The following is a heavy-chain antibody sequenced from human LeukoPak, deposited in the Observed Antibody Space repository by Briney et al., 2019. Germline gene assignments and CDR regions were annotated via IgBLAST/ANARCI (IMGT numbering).Heavy chain of an antibody. J-gene: IGHJ4*02. CDR2: INHSGST. CDR1: GGSFSGYY. D-gene: IGHD3-10*01. V-gene: IGHV4-34*01. CDR3: ARQWFGGVVGY. Sequence: SETLSLTCAVYGGSFSGYYWSWLRQPPGKGLEWIGEINHSGSTNYNPSLMSRGTISVDTSKNQFSLKLSSVTAADTAVYYCARQWFGGVVGYWGQGTLVTVSS.